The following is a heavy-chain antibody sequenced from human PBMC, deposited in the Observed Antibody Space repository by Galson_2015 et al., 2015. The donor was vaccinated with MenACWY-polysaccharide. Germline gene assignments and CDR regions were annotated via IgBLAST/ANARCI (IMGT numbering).Heavy chain of an antibody. CDR2: ISYDGSNK. V-gene: IGHV3-30*18. CDR3: AKDPVRGVIITEVNYFDY. D-gene: IGHD3-10*02. J-gene: IGHJ4*02. CDR1: GFTFSSYG. Sequence: SLRLSCAASGFTFSSYGMHWVRQAPGKGLEWVAVISYDGSNKYYAGSVKGRFTISRDNSKNTLYLQMNSLRAEDTAVYYCAKDPVRGVIITEVNYFDYWGQGTLVTVSS.